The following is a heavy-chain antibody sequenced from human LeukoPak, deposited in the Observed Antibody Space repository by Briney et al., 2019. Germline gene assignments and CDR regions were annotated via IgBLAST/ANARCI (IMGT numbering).Heavy chain of an antibody. CDR3: ARQKDDYSNRRDDY. CDR1: GGSISSSSYY. J-gene: IGHJ4*02. V-gene: IGHV4-39*01. CDR2: IYYSGST. Sequence: SETLSLTCTVSGGSISSSSYYWGSIRQPPGKGLEWLGSIYYSGSTYYNPSLKSRVTISVDTSKNQFSLKLSSVTAADTAVYYCARQKDDYSNRRDDYWGQGTLVTVSS. D-gene: IGHD4-11*01.